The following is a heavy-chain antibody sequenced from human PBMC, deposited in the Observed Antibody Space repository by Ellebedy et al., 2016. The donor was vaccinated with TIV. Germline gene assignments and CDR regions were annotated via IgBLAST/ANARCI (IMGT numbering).Heavy chain of an antibody. V-gene: IGHV3-33*01. CDR1: GLTFSSYV. D-gene: IGHD1-14*01. CDR3: ARDDGAEGFEY. J-gene: IGHJ4*02. Sequence: PGGSLRLSCAASGLTFSSYVMNWVRKAQGKGLEWVAVLWYDGSNKYYADSVKGRFTISRDNSKNTLYLQMNSLRAEDTAVYYCARDDGAEGFEYWGQGTLVTNS. CDR2: LWYDGSNK.